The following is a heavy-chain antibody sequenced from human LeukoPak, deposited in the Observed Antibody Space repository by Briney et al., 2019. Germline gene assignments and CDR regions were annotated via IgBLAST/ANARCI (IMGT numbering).Heavy chain of an antibody. V-gene: IGHV3-7*03. CDR3: ARAEWSNWYFDL. J-gene: IGHJ2*01. CDR1: GFTFSTYW. Sequence: GSLRLSCAASGFTFSTYWMNWVRQAPGKGLEWVANIKQDGSEKYYVDSVKGRFTLSRDSAKNSLYLQMNSLRAEDTAVYYCARAEWSNWYFDLWGRGTLVTVSS. D-gene: IGHD3-3*01. CDR2: IKQDGSEK.